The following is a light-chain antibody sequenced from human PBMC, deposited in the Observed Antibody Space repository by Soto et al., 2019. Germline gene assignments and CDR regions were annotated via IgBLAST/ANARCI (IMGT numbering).Light chain of an antibody. CDR3: QQRSNWPIT. CDR2: DAS. Sequence: EIVLTQFPGTLSLSPGERATLSCRASQSLSNTNLAWYQQKPGQAPRLLIYDASNRATGIPARFSGSGSGTDFTLTISSLEPEDFAVYYCQQRSNWPITFGQGTRLEIK. V-gene: IGKV3-11*01. CDR1: QSLSNTN. J-gene: IGKJ5*01.